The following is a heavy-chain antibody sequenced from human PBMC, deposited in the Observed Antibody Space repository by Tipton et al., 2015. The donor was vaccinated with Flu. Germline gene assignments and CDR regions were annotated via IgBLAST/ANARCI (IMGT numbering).Heavy chain of an antibody. CDR1: GASVGSGNFY. V-gene: IGHV4-61*01. CDR2: IHHSGST. D-gene: IGHD3-22*01. J-gene: IGHJ3*02. CDR3: ARDVDDTSGYLAFEI. Sequence: TLSLTCSVSGASVGSGNFYWGWIRQPPGKGLEWIGYIHHSGSTNSNPSLKSRVTVSLDTSKNQFSLNLRSVTAADTAIYYCARDVDDTSGYLAFEIWGQGTMVTVSS.